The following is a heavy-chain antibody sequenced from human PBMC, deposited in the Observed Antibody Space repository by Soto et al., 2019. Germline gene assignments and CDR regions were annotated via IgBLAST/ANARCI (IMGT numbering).Heavy chain of an antibody. CDR2: ISGSGGST. D-gene: IGHD3-3*01. V-gene: IGHV3-23*01. J-gene: IGHJ4*02. CDR1: GFTFSSYA. CDR3: AKGTGPYVFWSGYSY. Sequence: EVQLLESGGGLVQPGGSLRLSCAASGFTFSSYAMSWVRQAPGKGLEWVSAISGSGGSTYYADSVKGRFTISRDNSKNTLYLQMNSLRSEDTAVYHCAKGTGPYVFWSGYSYWGEGALVTVSS.